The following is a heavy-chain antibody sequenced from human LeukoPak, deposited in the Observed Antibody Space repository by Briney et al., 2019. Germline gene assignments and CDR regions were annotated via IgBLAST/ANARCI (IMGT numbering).Heavy chain of an antibody. CDR2: INPDSGAT. D-gene: IGHD6-13*01. Sequence: ASVKVSCKASGYTFTGYYMHWVRQAPGQGLEWMGWINPDSGATNSAQKFQGRVTMTRDTSISTAYTELSRLRSDDTALYYCARGGDSSSWYGWFDPWGQGTLVTVSS. J-gene: IGHJ5*02. CDR3: ARGGDSSSWYGWFDP. CDR1: GYTFTGYY. V-gene: IGHV1-2*02.